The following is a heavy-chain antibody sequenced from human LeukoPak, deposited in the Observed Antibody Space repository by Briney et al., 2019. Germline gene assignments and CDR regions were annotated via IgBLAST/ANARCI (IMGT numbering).Heavy chain of an antibody. J-gene: IGHJ4*02. CDR3: AKDRYSGSYLGQCYFDY. CDR2: IRYDGSNK. V-gene: IGHV3-30*02. CDR1: GFTFSSYG. D-gene: IGHD1-26*01. Sequence: GGSLRLSCAASGFTFSSYGMHWVRQAPAKGLEGVAFIRYDGSNKYYADSMKGRFTISRDNPKNTLYLQMNSLRAEDTAVYYCAKDRYSGSYLGQCYFDYWGQGTLVTVSS.